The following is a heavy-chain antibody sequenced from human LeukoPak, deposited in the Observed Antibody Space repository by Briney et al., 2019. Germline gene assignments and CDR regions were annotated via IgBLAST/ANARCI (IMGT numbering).Heavy chain of an antibody. CDR3: ARRSTNNDAFDI. V-gene: IGHV5-51*01. CDR2: IYPGDSDT. Sequence: GESLQISCKDSGYTFTTYWIGWVRQMPGKGLEWMGIIYPGDSDTRYSPSFQGQVTISADRSITTACLQWSRLKASDTAMYYCARRSTNNDAFDIWGQGTMVTVSS. CDR1: GYTFTTYW. J-gene: IGHJ3*02. D-gene: IGHD1/OR15-1a*01.